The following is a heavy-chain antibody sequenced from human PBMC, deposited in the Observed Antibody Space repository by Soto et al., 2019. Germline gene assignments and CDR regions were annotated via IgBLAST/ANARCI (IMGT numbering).Heavy chain of an antibody. CDR2: IIPIFGTA. CDR1: RVAFSKFI. J-gene: IGHJ6*02. CDR3: AKVRYSSPMGYYYGLDV. Sequence: QAQLEQSGGEVKKPGSSVKVSCKAARVAFSKFIVTWVRQAPGLGLEWVGGIIPIFGTANYAQKFQGRVTITADESTSTSYMAVNNLRSEDTSVYYCAKVRYSSPMGYYYGLDVWGQGTTLTVSS. V-gene: IGHV1-69*01. D-gene: IGHD6-19*01.